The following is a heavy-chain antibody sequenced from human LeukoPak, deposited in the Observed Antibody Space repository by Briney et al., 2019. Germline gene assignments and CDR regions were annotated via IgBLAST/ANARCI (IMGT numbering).Heavy chain of an antibody. V-gene: IGHV4-59*01. CDR1: GGSISSYY. CDR2: IYYSGST. Sequence: SETLSLTCTVSGGSISSYYRSWIRQPPGKGLEWIGYIYYSGSTNYNPSLKSRVTISVDTSKNQFSLKLSSVTAADTAVYYCARGYCSGGSCYHYYYYMDVWGKGTTVTVSS. CDR3: ARGYCSGGSCYHYYYYMDV. J-gene: IGHJ6*03. D-gene: IGHD2-15*01.